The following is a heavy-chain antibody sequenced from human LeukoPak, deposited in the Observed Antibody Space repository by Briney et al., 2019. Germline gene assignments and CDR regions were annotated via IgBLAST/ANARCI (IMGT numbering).Heavy chain of an antibody. D-gene: IGHD4-23*01. CDR3: ARDLGATVVTDAFDI. Sequence: GGSLRLSCETAGFTFSSYVMHWVRRTPGKGLVWVSRISHDGIISYADSVKGRFTISRDNAKNTLILQMNSLRAEDTAVYYCARDLGATVVTDAFDIWGQGTMVTVSS. CDR1: GFTFSSYV. V-gene: IGHV3-74*01. CDR2: ISHDGII. J-gene: IGHJ3*02.